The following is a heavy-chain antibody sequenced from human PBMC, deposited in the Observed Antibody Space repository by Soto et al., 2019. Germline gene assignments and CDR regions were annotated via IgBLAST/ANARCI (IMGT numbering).Heavy chain of an antibody. D-gene: IGHD2-15*01. V-gene: IGHV4-30-2*01. CDR3: TGGSEAPLSLLYFDT. Sequence: SETLSLTCAVSGASMTTGGFSWTWVRQPPGGGLEWIGHVYHRASTQYNPSLKGRVSISVDTSRSLFSLRLTSLTAADTAVYFCTGGSEAPLSLLYFDTWGQGTPVTVSS. J-gene: IGHJ4*02. CDR1: GASMTTGGFS. CDR2: VYHRAST.